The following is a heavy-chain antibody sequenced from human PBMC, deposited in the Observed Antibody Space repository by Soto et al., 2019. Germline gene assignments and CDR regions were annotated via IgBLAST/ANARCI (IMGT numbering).Heavy chain of an antibody. Sequence: SVKVSFKASGGPFSSYAISLVRQAPGQGLEWMGGIIPMFGTANYAQKFQGRVTITAYESTSTAYMDLSSLRSEDTAVYYCAGESPRSSGSNYFDYWGQGTMVTVSS. CDR2: IIPMFGTA. J-gene: IGHJ4*02. D-gene: IGHD6-19*01. CDR3: AGESPRSSGSNYFDY. CDR1: GGPFSSYA. V-gene: IGHV1-69*13.